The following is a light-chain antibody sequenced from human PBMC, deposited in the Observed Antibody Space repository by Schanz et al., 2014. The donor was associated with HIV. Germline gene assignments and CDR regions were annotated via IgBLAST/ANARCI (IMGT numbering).Light chain of an antibody. Sequence: DVQMTQSPSTLSASVGDRVTITCRASQNIGKWLTWYQQKPGKAPNLLIYQASTRKSGVPPTFSGSGSGTEFTLTISSLQPDDFATYYCLQYNDDVYTFGQGTKLEIK. J-gene: IGKJ2*01. CDR3: LQYNDDVYT. V-gene: IGKV1-5*03. CDR1: QNIGKW. CDR2: QAS.